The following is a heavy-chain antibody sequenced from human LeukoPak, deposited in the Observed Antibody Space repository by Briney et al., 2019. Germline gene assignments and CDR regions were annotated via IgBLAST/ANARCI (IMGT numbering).Heavy chain of an antibody. CDR3: AREPHYYDSSGYYLY. Sequence: GSLRLSCAASGFTFSSYGMHWVRQAPGKGLEWVAVIWYDGSNKYYADSVKGRFTISRDNSKNTLYLQMNSLRAEDTAVYYCAREPHYYDSSGYYLYWGQGTLVTVSS. V-gene: IGHV3-33*01. J-gene: IGHJ4*02. D-gene: IGHD3-22*01. CDR1: GFTFSSYG. CDR2: IWYDGSNK.